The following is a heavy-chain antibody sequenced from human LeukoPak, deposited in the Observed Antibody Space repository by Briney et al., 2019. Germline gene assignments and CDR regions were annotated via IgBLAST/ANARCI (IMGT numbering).Heavy chain of an antibody. J-gene: IGHJ5*02. CDR1: GYSFTSYW. CDR2: IYPGDSDT. D-gene: IGHD3-10*01. Sequence: GESLKISCKGSGYSFTSYWTGWVRQMPGKGLEWMGIIYPGDSDTRYSPSFQGQVTISADKSISTAYLQWSSLKASDTAMYYCARQGELQQRFNWFDPWGQGTLVTVSS. V-gene: IGHV5-51*01. CDR3: ARQGELQQRFNWFDP.